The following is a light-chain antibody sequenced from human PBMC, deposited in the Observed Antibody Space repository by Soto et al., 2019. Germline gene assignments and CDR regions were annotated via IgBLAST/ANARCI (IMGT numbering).Light chain of an antibody. J-gene: IGLJ2*01. CDR3: QAWDTTSAI. CDR2: QDT. CDR1: KLGEKY. V-gene: IGLV3-1*01. Sequence: SYELTQPPSLSVSPGQTATITCSGDKLGEKYVYWYQQRPGQSPVLVIYQDTTRPSGITDRISGSTSGNTATLSISGTQTLDEADYYCQAWDTTSAIFGAGTKLTVL.